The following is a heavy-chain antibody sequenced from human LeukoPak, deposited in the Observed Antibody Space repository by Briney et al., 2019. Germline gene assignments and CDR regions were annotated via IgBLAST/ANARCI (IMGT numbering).Heavy chain of an antibody. Sequence: SETLSLTCTVSGGSVSSGSYYWSWIRQPPGKGLEWIGYIYYSGSTNNNPSLKSRVTISVDTSKNQFSLKLSSVTAADTAVYYCARGKYSGSYFDYWGQGTLVTVSS. D-gene: IGHD1-26*01. CDR2: IYYSGST. CDR3: ARGKYSGSYFDY. J-gene: IGHJ4*02. CDR1: GGSVSSGSYY. V-gene: IGHV4-61*01.